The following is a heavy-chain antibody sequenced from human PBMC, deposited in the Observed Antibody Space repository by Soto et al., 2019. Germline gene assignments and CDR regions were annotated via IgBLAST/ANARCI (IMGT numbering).Heavy chain of an antibody. CDR2: IYYLGST. J-gene: IGHJ4*02. CDR3: ARDGYDGSGSPYPAY. CDR1: GGSMSEYF. V-gene: IGHV4-59*01. D-gene: IGHD3-10*01. Sequence: ETLSLTCTVSGGSMSEYFWSWIRQSPGKGLEWIGYIYYLGSTDYNPSLKSRVTISVDTSKRQFSLKLSSVTVADTAVYYCARDGYDGSGSPYPAYWGPGTQVTVSS.